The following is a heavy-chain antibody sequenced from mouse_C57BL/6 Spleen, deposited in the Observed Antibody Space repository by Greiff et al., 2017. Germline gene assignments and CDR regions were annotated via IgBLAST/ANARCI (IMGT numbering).Heavy chain of an antibody. CDR2: ISDGGSYT. CDR1: GFTFSSYA. D-gene: IGHD2-1*01. CDR3: ARTPNYCNLYYFDY. Sequence: EVKLMESGGGLVKPGGSLKLSCAASGFTFSSYAMSWVRQTPEKRLEWVATISDGGSYTYYPDNVKGRFTISRDNANNNLYLQMSHLKSEDTAMYYCARTPNYCNLYYFDYWGQGTTLTVSS. J-gene: IGHJ2*01. V-gene: IGHV5-4*03.